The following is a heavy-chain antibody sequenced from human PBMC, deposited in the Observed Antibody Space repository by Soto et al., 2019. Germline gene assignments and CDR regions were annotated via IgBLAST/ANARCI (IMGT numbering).Heavy chain of an antibody. CDR2: IYRTGST. CDR3: ASRDPGTSVDY. J-gene: IGHJ4*02. Sequence: QVQLQESGPGLVKPSGTLSLTCAVSGGSFTSNNRWTWVRQPPGQGLEWIGEIYRTGSTNYNPSLKSRVTISLDKSENQFSLKVTSLTAADTAVYSCASRDPGTSVDYWGQGTLVTVSS. D-gene: IGHD1-7*01. CDR1: GGSFTSNNR. V-gene: IGHV4-4*02.